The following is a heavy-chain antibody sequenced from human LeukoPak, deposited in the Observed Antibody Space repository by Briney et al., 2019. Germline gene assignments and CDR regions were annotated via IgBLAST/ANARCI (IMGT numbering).Heavy chain of an antibody. CDR2: ISYDGSNK. J-gene: IGHJ4*02. Sequence: GRSLRLSCAASGFTFSSYGMHWVRQAPGKGLEWVAVISYDGSNKYYADSVKGRFTISRDNSKNTLYLQMNSRRAEDTAVYYCAKGGGADYWGQGTLVTVSS. V-gene: IGHV3-30*18. CDR3: AKGGGADY. CDR1: GFTFSSYG. D-gene: IGHD3-16*01.